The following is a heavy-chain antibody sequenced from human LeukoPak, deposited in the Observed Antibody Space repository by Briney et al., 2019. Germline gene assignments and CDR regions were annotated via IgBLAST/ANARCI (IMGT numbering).Heavy chain of an antibody. V-gene: IGHV4-59*01. CDR1: GGSISSYY. D-gene: IGHD2-21*01. CDR3: ARGQRLLRPGGFDY. Sequence: SETLSLTCTVSGGSISSYYWSWIRQPPGKGLEWIGYIYYSGSTNYNPSLKSRVTISVDTSKNQFSLKLSSVTAADTAVYYCARGQRLLRPGGFDYWGQGTLVTVSS. J-gene: IGHJ4*02. CDR2: IYYSGST.